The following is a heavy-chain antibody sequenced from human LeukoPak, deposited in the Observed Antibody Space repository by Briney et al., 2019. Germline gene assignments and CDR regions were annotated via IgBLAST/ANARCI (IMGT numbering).Heavy chain of an antibody. CDR3: ARFHSGPSGSYVLWYFDL. CDR2: IYNSENT. J-gene: IGHJ2*01. Sequence: PSETLSLTCTVSGGSATSFYRSWIRQPPGKGLEWIGYIYNSENTKYNSSLESRVTMSVDTSKNQLFLKLSSVTAADTAVYYCARFHSGPSGSYVLWYFDLWGRGTLVTASS. CDR1: GGSATSFY. D-gene: IGHD6-19*01. V-gene: IGHV4-4*09.